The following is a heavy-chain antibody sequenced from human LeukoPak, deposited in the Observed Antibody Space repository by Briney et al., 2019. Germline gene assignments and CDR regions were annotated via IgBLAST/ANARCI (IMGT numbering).Heavy chain of an antibody. J-gene: IGHJ4*02. CDR1: GYSIGSGYY. Sequence: SETLSLTCTVSGYSIGSGYYWGWIRQPPGKGLEWIGSIYHSGSTYYNPSLKSRVTISVDTSKNQFSLKLSSVTAADTAVYYCARNLRGYSYGYHGVLVPYVDYWGQGTLVTVSS. CDR3: ARNLRGYSYGYHGVLVPYVDY. D-gene: IGHD5-18*01. CDR2: IYHSGST. V-gene: IGHV4-38-2*02.